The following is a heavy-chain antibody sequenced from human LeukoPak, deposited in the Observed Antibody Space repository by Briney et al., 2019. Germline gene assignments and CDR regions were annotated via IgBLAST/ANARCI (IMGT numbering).Heavy chain of an antibody. D-gene: IGHD3-22*01. J-gene: IGHJ4*02. Sequence: GGSLRLSCTASGFTFGDYAMSWVRQAPGKGLEWVGFIRSKAYGGTTEYAASVKGRFTISRGDSKSIAYLQMNSLKTEDTAVYYCNTYYYVSSGYYPEYYFDYWGQGTLVTVPS. CDR3: NTYYYVSSGYYPEYYFDY. V-gene: IGHV3-49*04. CDR1: GFTFGDYA. CDR2: IRSKAYGGTT.